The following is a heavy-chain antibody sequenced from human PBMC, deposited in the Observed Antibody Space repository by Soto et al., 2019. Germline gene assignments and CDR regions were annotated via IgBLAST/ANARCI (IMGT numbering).Heavy chain of an antibody. D-gene: IGHD3-10*01. CDR1: GFTFSSYS. CDR3: ARDAMVLRRGFDY. J-gene: IGHJ4*02. CDR2: ISSSSSYI. V-gene: IGHV3-21*01. Sequence: GGSLRLSCAASGFTFSSYSMNWVRQAPGKGLEWVSSISSSSSYIYYADSVKGRFTISRDNAKNSLYLQMNSLRAEDTAVYYCARDAMVLRRGFDYWGQGTLVTVSS.